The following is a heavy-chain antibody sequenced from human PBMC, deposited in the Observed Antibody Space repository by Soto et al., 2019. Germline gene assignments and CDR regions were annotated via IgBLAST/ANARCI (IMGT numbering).Heavy chain of an antibody. CDR3: ARAFCTTTKCYPSHFDN. Sequence: EVQLVESGEALVQPGGPLRLSCEASGFTFSDNNMNWVRKAPGKGLEGVPYIRSTSSTIYYADSVKGRFTISRDNSKNSLYLQMNSLRDEDTAVYYCARAFCTTTKCYPSHFDNWGQGTLVTVSS. J-gene: IGHJ4*02. V-gene: IGHV3-48*02. CDR1: GFTFSDNN. CDR2: IRSTSSTI. D-gene: IGHD2-2*01.